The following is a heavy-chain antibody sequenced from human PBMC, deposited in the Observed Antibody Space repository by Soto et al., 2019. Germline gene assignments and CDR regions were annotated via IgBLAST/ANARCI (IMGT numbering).Heavy chain of an antibody. J-gene: IGHJ6*02. CDR2: INSDGSST. V-gene: IGHV3-74*03. D-gene: IGHD5-18*01. Sequence: QPGGSLRLSCVVSGFTFSSYWMHWVRQVPGKGLMWVSRINSDGSSTKYADAVKGRFTISRDNAKNTLYLQMSSLRAEDTAVYYCARVGVDTTVVDGGYYYYGMDVWGQGTTVTVSS. CDR1: GFTFSSYW. CDR3: ARVGVDTTVVDGGYYYYGMDV.